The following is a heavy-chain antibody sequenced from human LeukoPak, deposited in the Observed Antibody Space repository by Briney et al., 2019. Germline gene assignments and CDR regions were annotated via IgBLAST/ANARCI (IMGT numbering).Heavy chain of an antibody. V-gene: IGHV1-69*01. CDR3: ARNCGSGTLWGMDV. Sequence: ASVKVSCKASGGTFSSYAISWVRQAPGQGLEWMGGIIPIFGTANYAQKFQGRVTITADESTSTAYMELSSLRSEDTAVYYCARNCGSGTLWGMDVWGQGTTVTVSS. D-gene: IGHD3-10*01. J-gene: IGHJ6*02. CDR1: GGTFSSYA. CDR2: IIPIFGTA.